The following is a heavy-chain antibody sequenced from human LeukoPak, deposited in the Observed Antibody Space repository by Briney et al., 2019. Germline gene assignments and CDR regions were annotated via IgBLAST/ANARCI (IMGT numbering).Heavy chain of an antibody. D-gene: IGHD3-22*01. CDR3: ASPSSTYSSGYLY. CDR2: IIPIFGTA. Sequence: ASVKVSCKASGGTFSSYALSWVRQAPGQGLEWMGGIIPIFGTANYAQKFQGRVTITTDESTSTAYMELSSLRAEDTAGYYCASPSSTYSSGYLYWGQGTLVT. J-gene: IGHJ4*02. CDR1: GGTFSSYA. V-gene: IGHV1-69*05.